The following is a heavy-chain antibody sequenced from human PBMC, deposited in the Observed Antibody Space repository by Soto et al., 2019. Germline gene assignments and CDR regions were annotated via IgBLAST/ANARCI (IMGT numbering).Heavy chain of an antibody. CDR2: IIPIFGTA. D-gene: IGHD6-13*01. Sequence: QVQLVQSGAEVKKPGSSVKVSCKASGGTFSSYAISWVRQAPGQGLEWMGGIIPIFGTANYAQKFQGRVTITADESTSTAYMELSSLRSEDTAVYYCATPPGIAPLLPNPSYWYFDLWGRGTLVTVSS. CDR1: GGTFSSYA. J-gene: IGHJ2*01. CDR3: ATPPGIAPLLPNPSYWYFDL. V-gene: IGHV1-69*12.